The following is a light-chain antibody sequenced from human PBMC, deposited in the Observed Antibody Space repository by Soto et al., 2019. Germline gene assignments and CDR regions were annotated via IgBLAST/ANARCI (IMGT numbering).Light chain of an antibody. CDR1: SSDIGGYHY. CDR2: EVS. Sequence: QSVLTQPASVSGSPGQSITISCTGTSSDIGGYHYVSWYQQHPGKAPKLIIFEVSDRPSGVSDRFSGSKSGNTASLTISGRQAEDEADYYCSSYATSDIVVFGGGTKLTVL. V-gene: IGLV2-14*01. CDR3: SSYATSDIVV. J-gene: IGLJ2*01.